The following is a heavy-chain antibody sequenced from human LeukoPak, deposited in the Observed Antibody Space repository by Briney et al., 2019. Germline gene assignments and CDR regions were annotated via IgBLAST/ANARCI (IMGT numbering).Heavy chain of an antibody. J-gene: IGHJ4*02. Sequence: SQTLSLICAVSGGSISSGGYSWSWIRQPPGKGLEWIGYIYHSGSTYYNPSLKSRVTISVDRSKNQFSLKLSSVTAADTAVYYCARGLYYGSGSYYMSPPVYFDYWGQGTLVTVSS. V-gene: IGHV4-30-2*01. CDR3: ARGLYYGSGSYYMSPPVYFDY. D-gene: IGHD3-10*01. CDR1: GGSISSGGYS. CDR2: IYHSGST.